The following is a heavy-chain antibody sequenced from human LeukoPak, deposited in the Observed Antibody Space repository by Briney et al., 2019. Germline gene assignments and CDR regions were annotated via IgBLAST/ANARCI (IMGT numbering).Heavy chain of an antibody. CDR2: FDPEDGET. CDR1: GYTLTELS. J-gene: IGHJ5*02. V-gene: IGHV1-24*01. Sequence: ASVKVSCKVSGYTLTELSMHWVRQAPGKGLEWMGGFDPEDGETIYAQKFQGRVTMTEDTSTDTAYMELSSLRSEDTAVYYCATGRFRRVVVPAPNWFDPWGQGTLVTVSS. D-gene: IGHD2-2*01. CDR3: ATGRFRRVVVPAPNWFDP.